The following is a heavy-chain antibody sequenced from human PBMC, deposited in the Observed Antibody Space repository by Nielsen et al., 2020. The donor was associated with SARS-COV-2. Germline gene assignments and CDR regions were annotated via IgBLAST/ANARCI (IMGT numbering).Heavy chain of an antibody. CDR2: RDYSGRT. CDR1: GGSISSSTYY. J-gene: IGHJ4*02. CDR3: AGGVDSPPAFPISY. Sequence: SETLSLTCSVSGGSISSSTYYWSWVRQPPGRGLEWVAFRDYSGRTSYNPSLKSRATMSVDTSDNQFFLRLTSVSAADTAVYFRAGGVDSPPAFPISYWGPGTLVTVSS. V-gene: IGHV4-61*05. D-gene: IGHD2/OR15-2a*01.